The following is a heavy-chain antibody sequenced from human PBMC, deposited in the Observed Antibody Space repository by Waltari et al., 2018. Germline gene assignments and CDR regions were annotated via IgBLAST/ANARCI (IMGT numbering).Heavy chain of an antibody. V-gene: IGHV3-11*01. Sequence: QVQLVESGGGLVKPGGSLRLSCAASGFTFSDYYMSWIRQAPGKGLGGVAISSSRGRTIYDADSGKGRFTIPRDNAKNSLYLQMNSLRAEDTAVYYCARGDPHDAFDIWGQGTMVTVSS. CDR1: GFTFSDYY. CDR2: SSSRGRTI. J-gene: IGHJ3*02. CDR3: ARGDPHDAFDI.